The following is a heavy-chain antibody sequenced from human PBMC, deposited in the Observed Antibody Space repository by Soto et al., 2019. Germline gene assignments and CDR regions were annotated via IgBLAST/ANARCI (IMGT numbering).Heavy chain of an antibody. D-gene: IGHD6-13*01. J-gene: IGHJ6*03. CDR2: IKQDGGDK. CDR3: ARGGRTAAGRLPSMDI. Sequence: EVQLVDSGGGLVQPGESLRLSCTASGFTFSTFWMNWVRQAPGKGLEGVANIKQDGGDKYYVASVEGRFTIYRDNANNSLYLHMNSLRAEDTAVYFCARGGRTAAGRLPSMDIW. CDR1: GFTFSTFW. V-gene: IGHV3-7*04.